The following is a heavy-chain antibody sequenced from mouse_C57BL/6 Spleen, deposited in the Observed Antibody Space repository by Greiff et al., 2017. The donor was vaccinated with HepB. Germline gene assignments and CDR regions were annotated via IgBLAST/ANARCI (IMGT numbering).Heavy chain of an antibody. D-gene: IGHD4-1*02. V-gene: IGHV1-82*01. CDR3: AREQLGFFDY. Sequence: QVQLKESGPELVKPGASVKISCKASGYAFSSSWMNWVKQRPGKGLEWIGRIYPGDGDTNYNGKFKGKATLTADKSSSTAYMQLSSLTSEDSAVYFCAREQLGFFDYWGQGTTLTVSS. CDR2: IYPGDGDT. J-gene: IGHJ2*01. CDR1: GYAFSSSW.